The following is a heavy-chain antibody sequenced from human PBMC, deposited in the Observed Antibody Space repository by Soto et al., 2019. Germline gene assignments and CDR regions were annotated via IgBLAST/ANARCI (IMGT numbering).Heavy chain of an antibody. J-gene: IGHJ6*02. CDR2: IKQDGSEK. Sequence: EVQLVESGGGLVQPGGSLRLSCAASGFTFSSYWMSWVRQAPGKGLEWVANIKQDGSEKYYVDSVKGRFTISRDNAKNSLYLQVNSLRAEDTAVYYCARLGTYYDFWSGYLRYYYYGMDVWGQGTTVTVSS. CDR3: ARLGTYYDFWSGYLRYYYYGMDV. CDR1: GFTFSSYW. V-gene: IGHV3-7*03. D-gene: IGHD3-3*01.